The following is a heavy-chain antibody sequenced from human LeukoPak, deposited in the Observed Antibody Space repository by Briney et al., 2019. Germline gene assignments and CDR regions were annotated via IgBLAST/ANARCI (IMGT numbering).Heavy chain of an antibody. CDR3: AKEWGVSYYYYYMDV. V-gene: IGHV3-23*01. J-gene: IGHJ6*03. Sequence: PGGSLRLSCAASGFTFSTFAMSWVRQAPGKGLEWVSAISGSGGSTYYADSVKGRFTISRDNSKNTLYLQMNSLRAEDTAVYYCAKEWGVSYYYYYMDVWGKGTTVTVSS. D-gene: IGHD1-26*01. CDR2: ISGSGGST. CDR1: GFTFSTFA.